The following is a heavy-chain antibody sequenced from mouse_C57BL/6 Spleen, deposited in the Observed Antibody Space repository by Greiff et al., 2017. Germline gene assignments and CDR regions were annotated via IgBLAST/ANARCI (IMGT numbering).Heavy chain of an antibody. CDR1: GFSLSTSGMG. J-gene: IGHJ2*01. CDR3: ARREDYGSSYEYFDY. V-gene: IGHV8-12*01. D-gene: IGHD1-1*01. CDR2: IYWDDDK. Sequence: QVTLKESGPGILQSSQTLSLTCSFSGFSLSTSGMGVSWIRQPSGKGLEWLAHIYWDDDKRYTPSLKSRLTISKDTSRNQVFLKITSVDTADTATYYCARREDYGSSYEYFDYWGQGTTLTVSS.